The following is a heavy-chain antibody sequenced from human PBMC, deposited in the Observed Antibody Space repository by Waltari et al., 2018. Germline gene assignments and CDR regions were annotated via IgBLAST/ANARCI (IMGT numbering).Heavy chain of an antibody. V-gene: IGHV3-30*04. CDR1: EFTFSSYP. CDR3: ARDYCDRTNCHGLDV. J-gene: IGHJ6*02. Sequence: QVQLVESGGGVVQPGRSLRLSCEASEFTFSSYPMHWVRQAPGKGLEWVAVISYNGRNIYYVDSVKGRFTISRDNSKKTLYMQMNSLRAEDTAVYYCARDYCDRTNCHGLDVWGQGSTVTVSS. D-gene: IGHD3-22*01. CDR2: ISYNGRNI.